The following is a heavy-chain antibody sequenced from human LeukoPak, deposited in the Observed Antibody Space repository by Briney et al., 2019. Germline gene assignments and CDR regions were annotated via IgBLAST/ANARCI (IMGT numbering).Heavy chain of an antibody. Sequence: GESLKISCKSSGYSFSSYWIGWVRQMPGKGLEWMGIIYPDDSDTRYSPSFQGQVTISADKSISTAYLQLSSLKASDTAMYYCARHRKDIGFDSWGQGTLVTVSS. CDR2: IYPDDSDT. V-gene: IGHV5-51*01. CDR3: ARHRKDIGFDS. J-gene: IGHJ4*02. D-gene: IGHD2-15*01. CDR1: GYSFSSYW.